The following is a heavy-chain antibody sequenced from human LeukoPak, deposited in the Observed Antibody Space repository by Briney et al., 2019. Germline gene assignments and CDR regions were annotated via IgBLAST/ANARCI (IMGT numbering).Heavy chain of an antibody. CDR1: GFTFRSYA. D-gene: IGHD6-13*01. CDR3: AKDGIAAAYFDY. J-gene: IGHJ4*02. CDR2: ISYDGSNK. Sequence: GGSLRLSCGASGFTFRSYAMSWVRQDPGKGLEWVAVISYDGSNKYYADSVKGRFTISRDNSKNTLYLQMNSLRAEDTAVYYCAKDGIAAAYFDYWGQGTLVTVSS. V-gene: IGHV3-30*18.